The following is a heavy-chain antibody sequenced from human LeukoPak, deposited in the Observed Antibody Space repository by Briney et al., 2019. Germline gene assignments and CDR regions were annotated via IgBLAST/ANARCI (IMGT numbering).Heavy chain of an antibody. CDR2: FDPEDGET. CDR1: GYTLTELS. V-gene: IGHV1-24*01. J-gene: IGHJ5*02. D-gene: IGHD2-2*01. Sequence: GASVKVSCKVSGYTLTELSMHWVRQAPGKGLEWMGGFDPEDGETIYAQKFQGRVTMTEDTSTDTAYMELSSLRSGDTAVYYCAAAAIGSYNWFDPWGQGTLVTVSS. CDR3: AAAAIGSYNWFDP.